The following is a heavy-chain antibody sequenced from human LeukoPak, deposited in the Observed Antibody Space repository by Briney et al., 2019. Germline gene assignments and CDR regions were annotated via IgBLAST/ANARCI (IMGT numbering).Heavy chain of an antibody. J-gene: IGHJ4*02. V-gene: IGHV3-23*01. CDR1: GLIFRNYA. CDR2: ISGDGTET. CDR3: AKGGHYSFFDY. D-gene: IGHD4-11*01. Sequence: GGSLRLSCTASGLIFRNYAMTWVRQAPRKGLEWVSTISGDGTETFYADSVKGRFTISRDHSKNTHYLQMSSLRAEDTGIYYCAKGGHYSFFDYWGQGTLVTVSS.